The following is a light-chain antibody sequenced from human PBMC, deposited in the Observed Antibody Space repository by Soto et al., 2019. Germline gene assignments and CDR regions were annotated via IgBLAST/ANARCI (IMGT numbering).Light chain of an antibody. Sequence: EIVLTQSPGTLSLSPGERATLSCRASQSVSSSYLAWYQQKPGQAPRLLIYLASTRATGIPARFSGSGSGTEFTLTISSLQSEDFAVYYCQQYNNWPPTTFGQGTRL. J-gene: IGKJ5*01. V-gene: IGKV3D-15*01. CDR1: QSVSSSY. CDR2: LAS. CDR3: QQYNNWPPTT.